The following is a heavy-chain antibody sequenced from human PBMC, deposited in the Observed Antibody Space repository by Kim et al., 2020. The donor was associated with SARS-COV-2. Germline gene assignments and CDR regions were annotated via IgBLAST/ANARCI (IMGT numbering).Heavy chain of an antibody. CDR2: GTT. Sequence: GTTDYAAPVKGRFTISRDDSKNTLYLQMNSLKTEDTAVYYCTTEYEGATSWGQGTLVTVSS. D-gene: IGHD1-26*01. CDR3: TTEYEGATS. V-gene: IGHV3-15*01. J-gene: IGHJ5*02.